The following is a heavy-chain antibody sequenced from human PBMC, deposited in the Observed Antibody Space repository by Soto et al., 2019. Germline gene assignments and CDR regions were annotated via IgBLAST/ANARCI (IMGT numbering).Heavy chain of an antibody. J-gene: IGHJ6*02. CDR1: GFTFDDFV. CDR2: VDWNSGST. D-gene: IGHD6-25*01. CDR3: VKGRGSYEVKFGMDV. V-gene: IGHV3-9*01. Sequence: PGGSLRLSCAASGFTFDDFVMHWVRQAPGKGLEWVSGVDWNSGSTAYADSVKGRFTISRDNARNSLYLQMNSLRAEDTALYYCVKGRGSYEVKFGMDVWGQGTTVTVSS.